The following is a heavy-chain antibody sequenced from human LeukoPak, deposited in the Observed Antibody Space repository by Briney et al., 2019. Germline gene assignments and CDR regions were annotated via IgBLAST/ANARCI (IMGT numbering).Heavy chain of an antibody. V-gene: IGHV3-53*01. Sequence: PGGSLRLSCAASGFTVSSNYMSWVRQAPGKGLEWVSLIYSGGSTYYADSVKGRFTISGDNSKNTLYLQMNSLRAEDTAVYYCAKDGALTEKRPSPDYWGQGTLVTVSS. J-gene: IGHJ4*02. CDR2: IYSGGST. CDR1: GFTVSSNY. CDR3: AKDGALTEKRPSPDY.